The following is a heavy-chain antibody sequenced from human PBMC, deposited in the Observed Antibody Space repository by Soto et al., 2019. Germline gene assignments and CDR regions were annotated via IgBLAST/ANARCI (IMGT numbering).Heavy chain of an antibody. Sequence: GASVKVSCKASGGTFSSYAISWVRQAPGQGHEWMGGIIPIFGTANYAQKLQGRVTITADASTSTANKKLSSLRFEDTTEYYSIETTVGTPRGYYYYCMDVWGQGTTVTVSS. D-gene: IGHD4-17*01. J-gene: IGHJ6*02. CDR3: IETTVGTPRGYYYYCMDV. CDR1: GGTFSSYA. CDR2: IIPIFGTA. V-gene: IGHV1-69*13.